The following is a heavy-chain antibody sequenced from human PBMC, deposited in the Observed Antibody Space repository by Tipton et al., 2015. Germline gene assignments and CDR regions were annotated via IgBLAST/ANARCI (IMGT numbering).Heavy chain of an antibody. CDR1: GFTFSSYA. CDR2: ISAGGGST. Sequence: SLRLSCAASGFTFSSYAMSWVRQAPGKGPEWVSVISAGGGSTYYADAVKGRFTISRDNSKTTLYLQMNSLRAEDTAIYYCAKNSGSSWYEAVHYWGQGTLVTVSS. V-gene: IGHV3-23*01. D-gene: IGHD6-13*01. CDR3: AKNSGSSWYEAVHY. J-gene: IGHJ4*02.